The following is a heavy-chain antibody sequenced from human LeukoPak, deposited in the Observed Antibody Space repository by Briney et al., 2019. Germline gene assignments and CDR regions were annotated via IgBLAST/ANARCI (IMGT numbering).Heavy chain of an antibody. CDR2: IIPIFGTA. CDR3: AREWNDYGGNSLDY. J-gene: IGHJ4*02. V-gene: IGHV1-69*13. Sequence: SVKVSCKASGYTFTSYAISWVRQAPGQGLEWMGGIIPIFGTANYAQKFQGRVTITADESTSTAYMELSSLRSEDTAVYYCAREWNDYGGNSLDYWGQGTLVTVSS. D-gene: IGHD4-23*01. CDR1: GYTFTSYA.